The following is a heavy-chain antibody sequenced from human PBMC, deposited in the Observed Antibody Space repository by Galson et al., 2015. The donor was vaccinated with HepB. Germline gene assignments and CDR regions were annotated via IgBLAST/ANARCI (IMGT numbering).Heavy chain of an antibody. D-gene: IGHD5-12*01. CDR3: AGPGDIVATIHQFTDI. J-gene: IGHJ3*02. CDR2: ISRRGTAI. Sequence: SLRLSCAASGFAFSDYYINWIRQAPGKGLEWVSYISRRGTAIYYADSVKGRFTMSWDNARNSLYLQMNSLRADDTAVYYCAGPGDIVATIHQFTDIWGLGTMVTVSS. V-gene: IGHV3-11*01. CDR1: GFAFSDYY.